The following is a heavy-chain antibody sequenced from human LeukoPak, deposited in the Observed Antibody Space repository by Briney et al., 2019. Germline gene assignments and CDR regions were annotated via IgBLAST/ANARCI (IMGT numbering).Heavy chain of an antibody. D-gene: IGHD6-13*01. CDR1: GFTFTSYA. CDR3: AKVNRYSSSWYTPDY. CDR2: ISGSGTNS. J-gene: IGHJ4*02. Sequence: GGSLRLSCAASGFTFTSYAMSWVRQAPGKGLEWVSAISGSGTNSYYADSVKGRFTISRDNSKNTLYLQMNSLRAEDTAVYYCAKVNRYSSSWYTPDYWGQGTLVTVSS. V-gene: IGHV3-23*01.